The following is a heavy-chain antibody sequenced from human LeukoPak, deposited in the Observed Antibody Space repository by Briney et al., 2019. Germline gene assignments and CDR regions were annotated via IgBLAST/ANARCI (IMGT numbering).Heavy chain of an antibody. J-gene: IGHJ4*02. Sequence: HRASVKVSCKASGGTFSSYAISWVRQAPGQGLEWMGGIIPIFGTANYAQKFQGRVTITADESTSTAYMELSSLRSEDTAVYYCATGAVTCGGVIVSLDYWGQGTLVTVSS. D-gene: IGHD3-16*02. V-gene: IGHV1-69*13. CDR1: GGTFSSYA. CDR2: IIPIFGTA. CDR3: ATGAVTCGGVIVSLDY.